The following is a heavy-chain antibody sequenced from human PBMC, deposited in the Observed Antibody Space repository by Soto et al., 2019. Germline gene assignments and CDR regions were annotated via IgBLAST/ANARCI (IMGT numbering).Heavy chain of an antibody. J-gene: IGHJ1*01. CDR3: AKDPYYDYVWGSYRYSYFQH. CDR1: GFTFSSYG. Sequence: QVQLVESGGGVVQPGRSLRLSCAASGFTFSSYGMHWVRQAPGKGLEWVAVISYDGSNKYYADSVKGRFTISRDNSKNTLYLQMNSLGAEDTAVYYCAKDPYYDYVWGSYRYSYFQHWGQGTLVTVSS. V-gene: IGHV3-30*18. CDR2: ISYDGSNK. D-gene: IGHD3-16*02.